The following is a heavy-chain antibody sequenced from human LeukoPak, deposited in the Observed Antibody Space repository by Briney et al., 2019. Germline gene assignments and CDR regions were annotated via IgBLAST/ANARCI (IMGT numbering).Heavy chain of an antibody. J-gene: IGHJ5*02. CDR1: GFTFTDYY. CDR3: ARDGYSSSWYWFDP. V-gene: IGHV3-7*01. D-gene: IGHD6-13*01. Sequence: GGSLRLSCAASGFTFTDYYMTWVRQAPGKGLEWVASIKHDGSEKYYVDSVKGRFTISRDDAKISLYLQMNSLRAGDTAVYYCARDGYSSSWYWFDPWGQGTLVTVSS. CDR2: IKHDGSEK.